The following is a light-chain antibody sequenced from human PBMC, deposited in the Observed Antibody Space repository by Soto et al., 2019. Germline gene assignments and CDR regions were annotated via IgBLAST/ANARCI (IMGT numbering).Light chain of an antibody. V-gene: IGKV3-20*01. J-gene: IGKJ1*01. CDR1: QSVRSRY. CDR2: GVS. Sequence: EIVLTQSPGTLSLSPGERATLSCRASQSVRSRYLAWYQRKLGQAPRLLIYGVSNRATRIPDRFSGSGSGTDFTLIISRLESEDFAVYYCQQYGTSPRTFGQGTKVEIK. CDR3: QQYGTSPRT.